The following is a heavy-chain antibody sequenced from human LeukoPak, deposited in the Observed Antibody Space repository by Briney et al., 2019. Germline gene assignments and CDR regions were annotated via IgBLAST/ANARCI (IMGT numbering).Heavy chain of an antibody. J-gene: IGHJ5*02. CDR2: INPNSGGT. D-gene: IGHD3-10*01. CDR3: ARERLVRGVIFRFDP. V-gene: IGHV1-2*02. Sequence: ASVKVSCKASGYTFTGYYMHWVRQAPGQGLEWMGWINPNSGGTSYAQKFQGRVTMTRDTSISTAYMELSRLRSDDTAVYYCARERLVRGVIFRFDPWGQGTLVTVSS. CDR1: GYTFTGYY.